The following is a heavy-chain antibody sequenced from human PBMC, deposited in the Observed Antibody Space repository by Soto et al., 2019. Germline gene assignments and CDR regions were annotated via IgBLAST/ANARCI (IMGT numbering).Heavy chain of an antibody. CDR2: ISSDGNTK. V-gene: IGHV3-30*18. CDR1: GFTFSSYG. D-gene: IGHD6-19*01. Sequence: AGGSLRLSCVASGFTFSSYGIHWVRQAPGKGLEWVAVISSDGNTKYYADSVKGRFTISRDNSKNTLYLQMDSLRPEDTAVYYCAKEVAVAGDFDYWGLGTQVTVSS. J-gene: IGHJ4*01. CDR3: AKEVAVAGDFDY.